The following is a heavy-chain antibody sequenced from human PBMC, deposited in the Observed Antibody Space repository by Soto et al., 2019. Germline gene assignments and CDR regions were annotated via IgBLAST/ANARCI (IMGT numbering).Heavy chain of an antibody. J-gene: IGHJ6*02. CDR2: ISYDGSNK. CDR3: ARVLKDFGVLIEYYYYYGMDV. D-gene: IGHD3-3*01. Sequence: GGALRLSCAASGVIFSSYAMHWVRQAPGKGLEWVAVISYDGSNKYYADSVKGRFTISRDNSKNTLYLQMNSLRAEDTAVYYCARVLKDFGVLIEYYYYYGMDVWAQGTTVNVSS. V-gene: IGHV3-30-3*01. CDR1: GVIFSSYA.